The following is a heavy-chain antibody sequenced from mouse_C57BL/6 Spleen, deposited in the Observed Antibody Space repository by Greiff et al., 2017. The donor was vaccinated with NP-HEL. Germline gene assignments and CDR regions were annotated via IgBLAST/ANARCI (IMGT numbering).Heavy chain of an antibody. V-gene: IGHV1-74*01. J-gene: IGHJ1*03. CDR3: AISQNWGGYFDV. D-gene: IGHD4-1*01. CDR2: IHPSDSDT. Sequence: VQLQQSGAELVKPGASVKVSCKASGYTFTSYWMHWVKQRPGQGLEWIGRIHPSDSDTNYNQKFKGKATLTVDKSSSTAYTQLSSLTSEDSAVYYCAISQNWGGYFDVWGTGTTVTVSS. CDR1: GYTFTSYW.